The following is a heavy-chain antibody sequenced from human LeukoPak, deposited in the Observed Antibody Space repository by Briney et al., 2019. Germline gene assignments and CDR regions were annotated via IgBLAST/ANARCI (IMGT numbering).Heavy chain of an antibody. CDR2: IYHSGST. V-gene: IGHV4-30-2*01. Sequence: PSQTLSLTCAVSGGSISSGGYSWSWIRQPPGKGLEWIGYIYHSGSTYYNPSLKSRVTISVDRSKNQFSLKLSSVTAADTAVYYCAREAVVTPERGVLDYWGQGTLVTVSS. CDR3: AREAVVTPERGVLDY. J-gene: IGHJ4*02. CDR1: GGSISSGGYS. D-gene: IGHD4-23*01.